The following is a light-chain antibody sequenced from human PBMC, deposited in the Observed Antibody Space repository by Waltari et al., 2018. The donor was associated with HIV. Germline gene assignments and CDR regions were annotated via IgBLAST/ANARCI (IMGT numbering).Light chain of an antibody. CDR2: RNN. V-gene: IGLV1-47*01. Sequence: QSVLTPPPSASGTPGQRVTISCSGSSSNIGNTYVYWYQQLPGTAPKLLIYRNNQRPSGVPDRFSGSKSDTSASLAISGLRSEDEADYFCATWDDSLSGPVFGGGTKLTVL. CDR1: SSNIGNTY. J-gene: IGLJ3*02. CDR3: ATWDDSLSGPV.